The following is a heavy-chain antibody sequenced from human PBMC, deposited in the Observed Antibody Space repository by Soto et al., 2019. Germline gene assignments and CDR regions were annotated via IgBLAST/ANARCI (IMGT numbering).Heavy chain of an antibody. CDR1: GFSFSSSG. CDR3: ARENWKYGYFDY. J-gene: IGHJ4*02. V-gene: IGHV3-33*01. Sequence: QVQLVESGGGVVQPGRSLRLSCVASGFSFSSSGMHWVRQAPGKGLQWVAVIWHDGGNKYNADSVKGRFSISRDNSKNTIYLQMNSLRVEDTAVYYCARENWKYGYFDYWGQGTLVTVSS. D-gene: IGHD1-7*01. CDR2: IWHDGGNK.